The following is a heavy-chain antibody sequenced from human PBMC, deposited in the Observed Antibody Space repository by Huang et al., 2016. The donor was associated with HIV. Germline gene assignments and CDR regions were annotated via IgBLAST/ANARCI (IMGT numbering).Heavy chain of an antibody. CDR2: RSYDGSNK. Sequence: QVQLVESGGGVVQPGRSLRLSCAASGFLFSNYGMHWVRQAPGKGLEWVACRSYDGSNKYYTDSVKGRFSISRDNSKNTLYLQMNSLRAEDTAVYYCALKGDSSGWEYFRHWGQGTLVTVSS. V-gene: IGHV3-30*03. J-gene: IGHJ1*01. CDR3: ALKGDSSGWEYFRH. CDR1: GFLFSNYG. D-gene: IGHD6-19*01.